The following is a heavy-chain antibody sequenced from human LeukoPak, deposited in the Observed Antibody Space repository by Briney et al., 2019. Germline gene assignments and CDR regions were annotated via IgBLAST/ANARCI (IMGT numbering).Heavy chain of an antibody. J-gene: IGHJ6*04. V-gene: IGHV3-64*01. Sequence: GGSLRLSCAASGFTFSSYAMHWVRQAPGKGLEYVSAISSNGGSTYYANSVKGRFTISRDNSKNTLYLQMGSLRAEDMAVYYCARDLDYGEPTDVWGKGTTVTISS. CDR1: GFTFSSYA. CDR2: ISSNGGST. CDR3: ARDLDYGEPTDV. D-gene: IGHD4-17*01.